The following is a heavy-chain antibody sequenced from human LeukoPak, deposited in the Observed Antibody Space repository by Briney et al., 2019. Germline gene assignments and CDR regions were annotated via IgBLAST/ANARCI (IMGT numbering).Heavy chain of an antibody. V-gene: IGHV3-23*01. J-gene: IGHJ4*02. CDR2: ISGSGGST. CDR3: AKNEGWIAVAGYFDY. Sequence: GGSLRLSCAASGFTFSSYATSWVRQAPGKRLEWVSAISGSGGSTYYADSVKGRFTISRDNSKNTLYLQMNSLRAEDTAVYYCAKNEGWIAVAGYFDYWGQGTLVTVSS. D-gene: IGHD6-19*01. CDR1: GFTFSSYA.